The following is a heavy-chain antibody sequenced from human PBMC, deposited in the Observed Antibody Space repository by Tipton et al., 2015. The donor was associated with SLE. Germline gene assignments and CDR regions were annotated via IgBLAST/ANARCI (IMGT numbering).Heavy chain of an antibody. D-gene: IGHD1-26*01. CDR3: ARGGLGVSYYYYMDV. J-gene: IGHJ6*03. Sequence: LRLSCTVSGDSITSSSYYWGWIRQPPGKGLEWIGTIHYTGSTYHNPSLKSRVTISLDTSKNQLSLKVSSVTAADTAVYYCARGGLGVSYYYYMDVWGKGTTVTVSS. CDR2: IHYTGST. V-gene: IGHV4-39*07. CDR1: GDSITSSSYY.